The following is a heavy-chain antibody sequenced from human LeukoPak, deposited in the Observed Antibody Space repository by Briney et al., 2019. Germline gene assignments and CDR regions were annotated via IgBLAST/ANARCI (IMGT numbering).Heavy chain of an antibody. CDR1: GSSISSGYY. D-gene: IGHD3-22*01. CDR3: ARAGYYYDSSGYYYVDY. CDR2: IYHGGTT. Sequence: PSETLSLTCAVSGSSISSGYYWGWIRQPPGKGLEWIGSIYHGGTTYYNPSLKSRVTISVDTSKNQFSLKLSSVTAADTAVYYCARAGYYYDSSGYYYVDYWGQGTLVTVSS. V-gene: IGHV4-38-2*01. J-gene: IGHJ4*02.